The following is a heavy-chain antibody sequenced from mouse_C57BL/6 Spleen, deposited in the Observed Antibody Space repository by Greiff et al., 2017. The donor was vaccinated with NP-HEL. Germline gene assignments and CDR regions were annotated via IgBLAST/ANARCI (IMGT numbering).Heavy chain of an antibody. V-gene: IGHV1-59*01. Sequence: QVQLQQPGAELVRPGTSVKLSCKASGYTFTSYWMHWVKQRPGQGLEWIGVIDPSDSYTNYNQKFKGKATLTVDTSSSTAYMQLSSLTSEDSAVYYCARRKNRGGNYDYWGQGTTLTVSS. CDR1: GYTFTSYW. CDR3: ARRKNRGGNYDY. CDR2: IDPSDSYT. D-gene: IGHD2-1*01. J-gene: IGHJ2*01.